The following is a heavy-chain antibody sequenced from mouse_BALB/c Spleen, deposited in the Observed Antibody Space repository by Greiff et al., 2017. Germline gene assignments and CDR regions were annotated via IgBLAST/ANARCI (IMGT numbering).Heavy chain of an antibody. CDR1: GFTFSDYY. Sequence: EVQRVESGGGLVKPGGSLKLSCAASGFTFSDYYMYWVRQTPEKRLEWVATISDGGSYTYYPDSVKGRFTISRDNAKNNLYLQMSSLKSEDTAMYYCARDEEITTATGYFDVWGAGTTVTVSS. CDR2: ISDGGSYT. CDR3: ARDEEITTATGYFDV. J-gene: IGHJ1*01. D-gene: IGHD1-2*01. V-gene: IGHV5-4*02.